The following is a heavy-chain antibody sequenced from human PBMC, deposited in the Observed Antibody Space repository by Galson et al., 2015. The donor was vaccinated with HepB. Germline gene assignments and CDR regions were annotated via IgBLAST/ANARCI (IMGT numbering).Heavy chain of an antibody. V-gene: IGHV3-30*18. CDR3: AKDRSVEVDIDL. Sequence: SLRLSCAASGFTFRSYGMHWVRQAPGKGLEWVAVVSYDGSNKYYGDSMRGRFTISRDNSKNALYLEMNNLRVDDTAVYYCAKDRSVEVDIDLWGQGTLVTVSS. CDR2: VSYDGSNK. D-gene: IGHD2-2*01. CDR1: GFTFRSYG. J-gene: IGHJ4*02.